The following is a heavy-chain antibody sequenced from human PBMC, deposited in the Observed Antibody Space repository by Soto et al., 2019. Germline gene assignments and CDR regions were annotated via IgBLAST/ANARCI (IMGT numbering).Heavy chain of an antibody. CDR1: GYNFAVYW. D-gene: IGHD1-1*01. J-gene: IGHJ3*02. CDR3: ARGWKVAGDAFDI. Sequence: GESLKISCKGSGYNFAVYWIGWVRQMPGKGLEWMGMIYPGDSDTRYSPSFQGQVTISVDKSISTAYLQWSSLKASDTAMYYCARGWKVAGDAFDILGQGTMVTVSS. V-gene: IGHV5-51*01. CDR2: IYPGDSDT.